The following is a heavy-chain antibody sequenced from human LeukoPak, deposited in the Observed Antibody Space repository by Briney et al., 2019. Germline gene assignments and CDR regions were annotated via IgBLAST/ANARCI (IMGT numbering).Heavy chain of an antibody. CDR2: ISSSGSTI. V-gene: IGHV3-11*01. D-gene: IGHD4-17*01. Sequence: PGGSLRLSCAASGFTFSDYYMSWIRQAPGKGLEWVSYISSSGSTIYYADSVKGRFTISRDNAKNSLYLQMNSLRAEDTAVYYCAREDYGDSYDAFDIWGQGTMVTVSS. J-gene: IGHJ3*02. CDR1: GFTFSDYY. CDR3: AREDYGDSYDAFDI.